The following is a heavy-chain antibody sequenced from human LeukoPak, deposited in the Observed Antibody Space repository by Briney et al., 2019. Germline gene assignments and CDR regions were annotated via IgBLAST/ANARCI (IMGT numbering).Heavy chain of an antibody. CDR3: ARDQYYYDSSGYSQFDY. D-gene: IGHD3-22*01. Sequence: SETLSLTCTVSGGSISSYYWSWIRQPVGKGLEWIGRIYTSGSTNYNPSLKSRVTMSVDTSKNQFSLKLSSVTAADTAVYYCARDQYYYDSSGYSQFDYWGQGTLVTVSS. CDR2: IYTSGST. J-gene: IGHJ4*02. CDR1: GGSISSYY. V-gene: IGHV4-4*07.